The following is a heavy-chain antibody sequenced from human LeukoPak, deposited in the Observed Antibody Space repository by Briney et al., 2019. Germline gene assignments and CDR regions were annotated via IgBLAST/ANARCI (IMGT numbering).Heavy chain of an antibody. CDR3: AKDGRITMIVVGELDY. V-gene: IGHV3-23*01. D-gene: IGHD3-22*01. J-gene: IGHJ4*02. Sequence: GGSLRLSCAASGFTFSSYAMSWVREAPGKGLEWVSAISGSGGSTYYADSVKGRFTISRDNSKNPLYLQMNSLRAEDTAVYYCAKDGRITMIVVGELDYWGQGTLVTVSS. CDR1: GFTFSSYA. CDR2: ISGSGGST.